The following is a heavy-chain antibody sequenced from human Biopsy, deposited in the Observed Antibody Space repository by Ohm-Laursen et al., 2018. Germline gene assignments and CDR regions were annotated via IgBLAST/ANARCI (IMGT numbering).Heavy chain of an antibody. V-gene: IGHV1-69*11. CDR1: TGTFNSYG. CDR2: IIPILRTT. CDR3: ARDTLMAQHLVPGENWFDP. Sequence: VKISCKAPTGTFNSYGIIWVRQAPGQGLEWMGRIIPILRTTAYAQTFLGRVTITADSPTSTVDMELTSLTSDDTAVYYCARDTLMAQHLVPGENWFDPWGQGTLVTVSS. J-gene: IGHJ5*02. D-gene: IGHD3-10*01.